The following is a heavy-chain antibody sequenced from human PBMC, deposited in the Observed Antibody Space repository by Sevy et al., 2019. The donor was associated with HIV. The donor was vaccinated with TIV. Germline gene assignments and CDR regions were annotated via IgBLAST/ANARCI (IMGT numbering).Heavy chain of an antibody. D-gene: IGHD4-17*01. J-gene: IGHJ6*02. Sequence: EGSLRLSCAASGFTFSIHAIHWVPQAPGKALEWVTVIAYDGGNIYYADSVKGRFTVSRDNSKDTVYLQMNSLRPEDSAAYYCARDLPSAVRKPFYYYGMDVWGQGTTVTVSS. CDR3: ARDLPSAVRKPFYYYGMDV. CDR1: GFTFSIHA. CDR2: IAYDGGNI. V-gene: IGHV3-30*04.